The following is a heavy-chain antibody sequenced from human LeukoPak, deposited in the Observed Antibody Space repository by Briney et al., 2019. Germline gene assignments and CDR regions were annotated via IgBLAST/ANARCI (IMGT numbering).Heavy chain of an antibody. CDR3: ARATYYDYVWESYRSDPEKFDY. Sequence: PSETPSLTCAVYGGSFSGYYWSWIRQPPGKGLEWIGEINHSGSTNYNPSLKSRVTILVDTSKNQFSLKLTSVTAADTAVYYCARATYYDYVWESYRSDPEKFDYWGQGTLVTVSS. J-gene: IGHJ4*02. CDR2: INHSGST. CDR1: GGSFSGYY. D-gene: IGHD3-16*02. V-gene: IGHV4-34*01.